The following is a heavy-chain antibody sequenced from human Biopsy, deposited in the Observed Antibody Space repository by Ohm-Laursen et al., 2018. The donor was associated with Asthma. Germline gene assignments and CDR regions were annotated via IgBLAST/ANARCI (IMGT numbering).Heavy chain of an antibody. D-gene: IGHD2-2*01. CDR2: INSVFGTT. V-gene: IGHV1-69*13. Sequence: ASVKVSCKPLGGTFNTYVIGWVRQAPGQGLEWMGGINSVFGTTTYPQKYQDRVTITADDSTSTVYMELSSLRSEDTAVYYCARKAGSCISRTCYSLDFWGQGTLVTVSS. J-gene: IGHJ4*02. CDR1: GGTFNTYV. CDR3: ARKAGSCISRTCYSLDF.